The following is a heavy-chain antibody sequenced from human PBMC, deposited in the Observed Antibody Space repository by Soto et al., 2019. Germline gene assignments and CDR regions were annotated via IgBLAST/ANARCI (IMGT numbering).Heavy chain of an antibody. V-gene: IGHV3-23*01. CDR2: ISGGGDRT. CDR1: GFTFINYA. CDR3: ASKVLGATSRPDWWYFDL. D-gene: IGHD1-26*01. Sequence: EVQLLESGGGLVQPGGSLRLSCVGSGFTFINYAMNWVRQTPGKGLEWVSTISGGGDRTFDADTVKGRFTISRDNSKNTVNLQMNRLRADDTAVYYCASKVLGATSRPDWWYFDLWGRGTLVTVSS. J-gene: IGHJ2*01.